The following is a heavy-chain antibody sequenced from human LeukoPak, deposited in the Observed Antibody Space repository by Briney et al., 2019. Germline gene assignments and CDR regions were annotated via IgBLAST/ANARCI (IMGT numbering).Heavy chain of an antibody. CDR3: ARGNSIAIFEGDIIPHRNNWFDP. Sequence: ASVKVSCKASGYTFTSYDINWVRQATGQELEWMGWMNPNSGNTGYAQKFQGRVTMTRDTSISTAYMELSSLRSEDTAVYYCARGNSIAIFEGDIIPHRNNWFDPWGQGALVTVSS. D-gene: IGHD3-3*01. J-gene: IGHJ5*02. V-gene: IGHV1-8*01. CDR2: MNPNSGNT. CDR1: GYTFTSYD.